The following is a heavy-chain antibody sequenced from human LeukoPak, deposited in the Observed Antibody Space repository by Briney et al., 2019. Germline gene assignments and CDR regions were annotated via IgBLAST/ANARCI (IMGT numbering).Heavy chain of an antibody. Sequence: PRGSLRLSCAASGFTLSNYIMGWVRQAPGGGLEWVSAIIEGGDGADYADSVKGQFTISRDNSKHTVFLEMNKQRADEPPHDYFTKRTGVTDRHFDHWGQGTLVTVSS. D-gene: IGHD5-18*01. CDR1: GFTLSNYI. CDR2: IIEGGDGA. CDR3: TKRTGVTDRHFDH. V-gene: IGHV3-23*01. J-gene: IGHJ4*02.